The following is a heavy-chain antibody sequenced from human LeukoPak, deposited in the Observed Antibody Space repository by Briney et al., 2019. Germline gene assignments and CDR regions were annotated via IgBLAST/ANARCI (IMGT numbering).Heavy chain of an antibody. CDR2: ISGSGGST. CDR1: GFTFSSYA. Sequence: HPGGSLRLSCAASGFTFSSYAMSWVRQAPGKGLEWVSAISGSGGSTYYADSVKGRFTISRDNAKNSLYLQMNSLRAEDTAVYYCARDERYCSSTSCYWYYYYGMDVWGQGTTVTVSS. CDR3: ARDERYCSSTSCYWYYYYGMDV. J-gene: IGHJ6*02. V-gene: IGHV3-23*01. D-gene: IGHD2-2*01.